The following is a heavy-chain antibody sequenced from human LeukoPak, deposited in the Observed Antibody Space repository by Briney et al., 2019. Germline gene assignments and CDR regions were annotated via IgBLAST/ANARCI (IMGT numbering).Heavy chain of an antibody. Sequence: KPSETLSLTCTVSGGSISSYYWSWIRKPPGKGLECIGYIYYSGNTNYNPSLKSRVTISVDMSKNQLSLKLSSVTAADTAVYYCARGFNWFDPWGQGTLVTVSS. J-gene: IGHJ5*02. V-gene: IGHV4-59*01. CDR3: ARGFNWFDP. CDR2: IYYSGNT. CDR1: GGSISSYY.